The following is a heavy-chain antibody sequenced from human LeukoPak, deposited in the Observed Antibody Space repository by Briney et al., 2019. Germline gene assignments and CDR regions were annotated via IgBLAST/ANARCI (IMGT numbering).Heavy chain of an antibody. D-gene: IGHD5-12*01. J-gene: IGHJ6*02. CDR1: RFTSNSNS. CDR3: ARDGLPYYYAMDV. CDR2: ISGSSTYI. Sequence: GGSLRLSCAASRFTSNSNSMHWVRQAPGKGLEWVSSISGSSTYIYYADSVKGRFTISRDNAKKSVYLQMNSLRAEDTAVYYCARDGLPYYYAMDVWGQGTTVTVSS. V-gene: IGHV3-21*01.